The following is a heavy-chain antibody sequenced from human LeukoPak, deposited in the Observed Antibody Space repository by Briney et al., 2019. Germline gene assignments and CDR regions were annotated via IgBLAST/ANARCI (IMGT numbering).Heavy chain of an antibody. J-gene: IGHJ4*02. D-gene: IGHD3-10*01. CDR2: ISGSGGST. V-gene: IGHV3-23*01. CDR1: GFTFSSYG. CDR3: AKTGSLGWFGPRGDYCDY. Sequence: GGSLRLSCAASGFTFSSYGMSWVRQAPGKGLEWVSAISGSGGSTYYADSVKGRFTISRDNSKNTLYLQMNSLRAEDTAVYYCAKTGSLGWFGPRGDYCDYWGQGTLVTVSS.